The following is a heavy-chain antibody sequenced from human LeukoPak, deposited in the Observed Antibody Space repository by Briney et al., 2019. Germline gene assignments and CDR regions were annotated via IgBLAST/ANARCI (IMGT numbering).Heavy chain of an antibody. D-gene: IGHD1-1*01. CDR1: GGTFSSYA. CDR2: IIPIFGTA. CDR3: ARDRTTGTSGVWFDP. J-gene: IGHJ5*02. Sequence: ASVKVSCKASGGTFSSYAISWVRQAPGRGLEWMGRIIPIFGTANYAQKFQGRVTITTDESTSTAYMELSSLRSEDTAVYYCARDRTTGTSGVWFDPWGQGTLVTVSS. V-gene: IGHV1-69*05.